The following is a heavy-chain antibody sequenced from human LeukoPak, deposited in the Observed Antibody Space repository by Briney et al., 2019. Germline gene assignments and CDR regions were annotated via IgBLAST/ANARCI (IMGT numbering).Heavy chain of an antibody. Sequence: GGSLRLSCAASGFTFSSYAMHWIRQAPGKGLEYVSAISSNGGSTYYANSVKGRFTISRDNSKNTLYLQMGSLRAEDMAVYYCARRSGSYGDFDYWGQGTLVTVSS. CDR1: GFTFSSYA. V-gene: IGHV3-64*01. CDR2: ISSNGGST. CDR3: ARRSGSYGDFDY. J-gene: IGHJ4*02. D-gene: IGHD1-26*01.